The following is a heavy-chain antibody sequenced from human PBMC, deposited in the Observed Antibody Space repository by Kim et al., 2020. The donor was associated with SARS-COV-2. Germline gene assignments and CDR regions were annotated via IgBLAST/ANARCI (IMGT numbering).Heavy chain of an antibody. CDR2: TN. D-gene: IGHD6-13*01. V-gene: IGHV3-33*01. J-gene: IGHJ4*02. Sequence: TNYSADSVKGRLTISRDNSKNTLYLQMNSLSAEDTAVYYCARAGTSWSIDHWGQGALVTVSS. CDR3: ARAGTSWSIDH.